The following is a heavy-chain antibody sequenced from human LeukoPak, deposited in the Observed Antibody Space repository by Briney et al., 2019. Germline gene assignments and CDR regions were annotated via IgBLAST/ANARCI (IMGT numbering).Heavy chain of an antibody. J-gene: IGHJ5*02. CDR2: ISSSSSYI. CDR3: ARVWGSGSYYTPYNWFDP. V-gene: IGHV3-21*01. CDR1: GFTFSSYS. Sequence: GGSLRLSCAASGFTFSSYSTNWVRQAPGKGLEWVSSISSSSSYIYYADSVKGRFTISRDNAKNSLYLQMNSLRAEDTAVYYCARVWGSGSYYTPYNWFDPWGQGTLVTVSS. D-gene: IGHD3-10*01.